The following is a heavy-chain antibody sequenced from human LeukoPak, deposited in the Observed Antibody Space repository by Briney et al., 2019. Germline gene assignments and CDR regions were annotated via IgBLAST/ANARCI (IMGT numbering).Heavy chain of an antibody. CDR1: GYTLTELS. Sequence: ASVKVSCKVSGYTLTELSMHWVRQAPGKGLEWMGGFDPEDGETIYAQKFQGRVTMTEDTSTDTAYMELSSLRSEDTAVYYCARIPQILTGYRDAFGIWGQGTRVTVS. J-gene: IGHJ3*02. CDR2: FDPEDGET. D-gene: IGHD3-9*01. V-gene: IGHV1-24*01. CDR3: ARIPQILTGYRDAFGI.